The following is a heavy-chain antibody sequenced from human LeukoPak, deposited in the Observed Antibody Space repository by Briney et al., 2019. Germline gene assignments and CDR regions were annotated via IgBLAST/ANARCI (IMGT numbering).Heavy chain of an antibody. CDR3: AKDLFTGTTGWFDP. CDR2: IRSKANSYAT. Sequence: GGSLRLSCAASGFTFSGSTMHWVRQASGKGLEWIGRIRSKANSYATAYTESVKGRFTISRDNSKNTLYLQMNSLRAEDTAVYYCAKDLFTGTTGWFDPWGQGTLVTVSS. V-gene: IGHV3-73*01. CDR1: GFTFSGST. D-gene: IGHD1-7*01. J-gene: IGHJ5*02.